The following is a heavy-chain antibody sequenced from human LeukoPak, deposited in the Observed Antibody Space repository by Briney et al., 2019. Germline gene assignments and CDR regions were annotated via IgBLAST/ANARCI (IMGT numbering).Heavy chain of an antibody. D-gene: IGHD6-19*01. V-gene: IGHV3-74*01. Sequence: GGSLRLSCAASGFTFSSYWMHWVRQAPGKGLVWVSRINSDGSSTSYADSVKGRFTISRDNAKNTLYLQMNSLRAEDTAVYYCAQTSYSSGWYPPYYFDYWGQGTLVTVSS. J-gene: IGHJ4*02. CDR2: INSDGSST. CDR3: AQTSYSSGWYPPYYFDY. CDR1: GFTFSSYW.